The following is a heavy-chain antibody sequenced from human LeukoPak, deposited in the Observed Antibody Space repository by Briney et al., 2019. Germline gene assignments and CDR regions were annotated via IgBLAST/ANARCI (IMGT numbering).Heavy chain of an antibody. CDR2: ISSSGSTI. Sequence: GGSLRLSCAASGFTFSDYYMSWIRQAPGKGLEWVSYISSSGSTIYYADSVKGRFTISRDNAKNSLYLQMNSLKTEDTAVYYCTRLSGDNWNYGGNFDSWGQGTLVTVSS. J-gene: IGHJ4*02. CDR3: TRLSGDNWNYGGNFDS. CDR1: GFTFSDYY. D-gene: IGHD1-7*01. V-gene: IGHV3-11*01.